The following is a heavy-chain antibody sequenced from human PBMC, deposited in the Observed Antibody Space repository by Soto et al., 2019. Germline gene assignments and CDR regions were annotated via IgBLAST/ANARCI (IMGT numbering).Heavy chain of an antibody. J-gene: IGHJ6*02. CDR2: IIPIFGTA. Sequence: SVKVSCKASGGTFSSYAIGWVRQAPGQGLEWMGGIIPIFGTANYAQKFQGRVTITADKSTSTAYMELSSLRSEDTAVYYCARRAVAVAGTYYYYGMDVWGQGTTVTVSS. D-gene: IGHD6-19*01. CDR3: ARRAVAVAGTYYYYGMDV. CDR1: GGTFSSYA. V-gene: IGHV1-69*06.